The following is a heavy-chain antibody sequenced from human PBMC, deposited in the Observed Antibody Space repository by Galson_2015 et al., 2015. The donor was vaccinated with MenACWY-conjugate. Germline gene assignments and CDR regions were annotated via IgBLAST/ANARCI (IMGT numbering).Heavy chain of an antibody. CDR3: ARGRGSYYYGMDV. J-gene: IGHJ6*02. V-gene: IGHV1-46*02. Sequence: SVKVSCKASGYTFNTYYMHWVRQAPGQGLEWVGIINPYGGSTTYAQKFQGRVTMTRDTSTSTVYMELSSLRSEDTAVYYCARGRGSYYYGMDVWGQGIPGHRLL. D-gene: IGHD1-26*01. CDR2: INPYGGST. CDR1: GYTFNTYY.